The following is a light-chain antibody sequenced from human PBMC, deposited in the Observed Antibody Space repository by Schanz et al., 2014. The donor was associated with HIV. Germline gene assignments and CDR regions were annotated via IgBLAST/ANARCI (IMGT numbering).Light chain of an antibody. CDR1: SGSIASDS. CDR3: PSCDGRSLGV. CDR2: GND. V-gene: IGLV6-57*04. Sequence: FMLTQPPSVSASPGKTVAIPCTRSSGSIASDSVQWYRHRPGSAPTVVLYGNDQRASGVPDRFSGSIDTPSNSASLTISGLETEDEADYFCPSCDGRSLGVFGGGTNLIVL. J-gene: IGLJ3*02.